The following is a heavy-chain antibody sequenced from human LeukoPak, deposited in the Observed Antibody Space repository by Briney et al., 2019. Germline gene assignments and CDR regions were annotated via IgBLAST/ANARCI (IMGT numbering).Heavy chain of an antibody. CDR2: IWYDGSNK. D-gene: IGHD6-19*01. CDR1: GFTFSSYG. CDR3: AKAFIAVAVNYFHY. J-gene: IGHJ4*02. Sequence: GGSLRLSCAASGFTFSSYGMHWVRQAPGKGLEWVAVIWYDGSNKYYADSVKGRFTISRDNSKNTLYLQMNSLRAEDTAVYYCAKAFIAVAVNYFHYWGQGTLVTVSS. V-gene: IGHV3-33*06.